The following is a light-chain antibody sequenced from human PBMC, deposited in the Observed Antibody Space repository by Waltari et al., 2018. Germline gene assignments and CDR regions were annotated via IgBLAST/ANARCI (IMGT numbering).Light chain of an antibody. CDR3: SSRDSSGDLI. J-gene: IGLJ2*01. V-gene: IGLV3-19*01. CDR1: SLRTYY. CDR2: GKD. Sequence: SSELTQDPAVSVALGQTVSITCQGDSLRTYYATWYRQMPGQAPVLVVYGKDKRPSGIPDRVSGSSSGNTGSLTITGAQAEDEADYYFSSRDSSGDLIFGAGTKLTVL.